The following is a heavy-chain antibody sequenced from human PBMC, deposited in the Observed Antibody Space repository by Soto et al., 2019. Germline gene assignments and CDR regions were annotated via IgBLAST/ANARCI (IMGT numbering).Heavy chain of an antibody. CDR3: ASWVVVAATFGKEYYFDY. J-gene: IGHJ4*02. D-gene: IGHD2-15*01. CDR2: IYYSGST. Sequence: PSETLSLTCTVSGGSISSGGYYWSWIRQHPGKGLEWIGYIYYSGSTYYNPSLKSRVTISVDTSKNQFSLKLSSVTAADTAVYYCASWVVVAATFGKEYYFDYWGQGTLVTVSS. CDR1: GGSISSGGYY. V-gene: IGHV4-31*03.